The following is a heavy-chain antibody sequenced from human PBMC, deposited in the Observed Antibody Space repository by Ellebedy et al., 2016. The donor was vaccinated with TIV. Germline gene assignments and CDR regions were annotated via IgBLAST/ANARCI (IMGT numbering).Heavy chain of an antibody. CDR2: IDPSDSYT. V-gene: IGHV5-10-1*01. CDR3: ARLHPYYYGMDV. Sequence: PGGPLRLSCKGPGYSSTSYWISGLRQMPGKGLEWMGRIDPSDSYTNYSPSFQGHVTISADKSISTAYLQWSSLKASDTAMYYCARLHPYYYGMDVWGQGTTVTVSS. J-gene: IGHJ6*02. CDR1: GYSSTSYW.